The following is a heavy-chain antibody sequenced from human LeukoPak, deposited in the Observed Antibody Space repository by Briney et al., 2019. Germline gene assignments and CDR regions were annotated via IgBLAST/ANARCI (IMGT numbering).Heavy chain of an antibody. V-gene: IGHV1-18*01. J-gene: IGHJ4*02. CDR2: ISAYNGNT. D-gene: IGHD5-18*01. CDR1: DYTFTSYG. Sequence: GASVKVSCKASDYTFTSYGISWVRQAPGQGLEWMGWISAYNGNTNYAQKLQGRVTMTTDTSTSTAYMELRSLRSDDTAVYYCARNRRGYSYGPVDYWGQGTLVTVSS. CDR3: ARNRRGYSYGPVDY.